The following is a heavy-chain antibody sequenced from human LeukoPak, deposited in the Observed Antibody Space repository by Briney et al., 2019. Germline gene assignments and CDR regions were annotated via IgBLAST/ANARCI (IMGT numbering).Heavy chain of an antibody. Sequence: ASVKVSCKASGYTFTCYAMNWVRQAPGQGLGWMGWINTNTGNPTYAQGFTGRFVFSLDTSVSTAYLQISSLKAEDTAVYYCARVSHSSGYYHGDYWGQGTLVTVSS. CDR1: GYTFTCYA. CDR3: ARVSHSSGYYHGDY. CDR2: INTNTGNP. J-gene: IGHJ4*02. D-gene: IGHD3-22*01. V-gene: IGHV7-4-1*02.